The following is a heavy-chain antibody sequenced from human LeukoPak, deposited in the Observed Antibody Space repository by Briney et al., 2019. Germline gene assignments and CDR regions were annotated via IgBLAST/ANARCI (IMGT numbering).Heavy chain of an antibody. J-gene: IGHJ3*02. CDR3: AKVGLATAGGDAFVI. V-gene: IGHV3-53*05. D-gene: IGHD5-12*01. CDR2: IYSGGST. CDR1: GFTVSSNY. Sequence: GGSLRLSCAASGFTVSSNYMSWVRQAPGKGLEWVSIIYSGGSTYYADSVKGRFTISRDNSKNTLYLQMNSLRAEDTAVYYCAKVGLATAGGDAFVIWGQGTMVTVSS.